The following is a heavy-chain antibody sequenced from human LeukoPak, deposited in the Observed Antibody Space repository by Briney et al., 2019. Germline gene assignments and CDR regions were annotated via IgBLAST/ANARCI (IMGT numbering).Heavy chain of an antibody. CDR3: ASSSMVRGVIAMDV. V-gene: IGHV3-30*04. D-gene: IGHD3-10*01. Sequence: GGSLRLSCAASGFTFSTYAMHWVRQAPGKGLEWLAVISYDGSNKYYADSVKGRFTISRDNSKNTLYLQMNSLRAEDTAVYYCASSSMVRGVIAMDVWGQGTTVTVSS. CDR1: GFTFSTYA. CDR2: ISYDGSNK. J-gene: IGHJ6*02.